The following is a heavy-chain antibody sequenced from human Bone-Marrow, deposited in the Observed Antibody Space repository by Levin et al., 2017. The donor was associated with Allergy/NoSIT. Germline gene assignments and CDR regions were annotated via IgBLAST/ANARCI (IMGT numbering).Heavy chain of an antibody. J-gene: IGHJ6*02. V-gene: IGHV6-1*01. D-gene: IGHD2-2*01. CDR2: TYYRSKWYN. Sequence: PSQTLSLTCAISGDSVSSNSAAWNWIRQSPSRGLEWLGRTYYRSKWYNDYAVSVKSRITINPDTSKNQFSLQLNSVTPEDTAVYYCARAELSRIVLVPAASELNYYYDGMDVWGQGTTVTVSS. CDR3: ARAELSRIVLVPAASELNYYYDGMDV. CDR1: GDSVSSNSAA.